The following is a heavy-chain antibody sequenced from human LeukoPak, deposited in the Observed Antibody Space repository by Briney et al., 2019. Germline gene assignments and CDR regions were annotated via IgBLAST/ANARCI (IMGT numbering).Heavy chain of an antibody. D-gene: IGHD3-10*01. J-gene: IGHJ4*02. Sequence: GGSLTLFCAASGFTFSSYGMHWVRQAPGKGLEWVAVISYDGSNKYYADSVKGRFTISRDNSKNTLYLQMNSLRAEDTAVYYCAKATYYYGSWSYYNLDYWGQGTLVTVSS. CDR2: ISYDGSNK. V-gene: IGHV3-30*18. CDR1: GFTFSSYG. CDR3: AKATYYYGSWSYYNLDY.